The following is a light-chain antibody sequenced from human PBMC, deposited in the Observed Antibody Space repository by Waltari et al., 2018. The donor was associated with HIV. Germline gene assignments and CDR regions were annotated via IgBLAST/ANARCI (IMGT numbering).Light chain of an antibody. CDR2: GNS. CDR1: SSNIGAGYE. Sequence: QSVLTQPPSVSGAPGQRVTISCTGSSSNIGAGYEVHWYQQLPGTAPKLLIYGNSNRPSGVPDRFSGSKSGTSASLAITGLQAEDEADYYCQSYDSSLSDSRVFGGGTKLTVL. CDR3: QSYDSSLSDSRV. V-gene: IGLV1-40*01. J-gene: IGLJ3*02.